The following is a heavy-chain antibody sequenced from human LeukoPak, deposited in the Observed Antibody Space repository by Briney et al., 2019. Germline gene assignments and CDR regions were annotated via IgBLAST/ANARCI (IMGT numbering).Heavy chain of an antibody. CDR1: GGSISSSNW. D-gene: IGHD5-24*01. CDR3: ARAPVEMATPYDY. J-gene: IGHJ4*02. CDR2: IYHSGST. V-gene: IGHV4-4*02. Sequence: SGSLSLTCAVSGGSISSSNWWSWVRQPPGKGLEWIGEIYHSGSTNYNPSLKSRVTISVDKSKNQFSLKLSSVTAADTAVYYCARAPVEMATPYDYWGQGTLVTVSS.